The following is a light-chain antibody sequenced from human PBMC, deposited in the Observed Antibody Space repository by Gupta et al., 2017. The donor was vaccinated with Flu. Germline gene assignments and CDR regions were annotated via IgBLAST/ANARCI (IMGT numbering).Light chain of an antibody. CDR3: QQSGSSPPWT. CDR1: QSVSSSY. V-gene: IGKV3-20*01. J-gene: IGKJ1*01. Sequence: ELVLTQSPGTLSLSPGERATLSCRASQSVSSSYLAWNQQKPGQAPRLLIYSASSRDTGIPDRFSGSGYGTDFTLTISRREPEDFAVYYCQQSGSSPPWTCGQGTKVEIK. CDR2: SAS.